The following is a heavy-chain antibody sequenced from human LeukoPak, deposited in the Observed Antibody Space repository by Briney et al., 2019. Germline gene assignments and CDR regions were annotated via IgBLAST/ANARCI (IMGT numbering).Heavy chain of an antibody. CDR1: GFTFSSYG. J-gene: IGHJ4*02. CDR3: ATAPPMVRGDYYFDY. D-gene: IGHD3-10*01. Sequence: TGGSLRLSCAASGFTFSSYGMSWVRQAPGKGLEWVSAISGSGGSTYYADSVKGRFTISRDNAKNSLYLQMNSLRAEDTAVYYCATAPPMVRGDYYFDYWGQGTLVTVSS. CDR2: ISGSGGST. V-gene: IGHV3-23*01.